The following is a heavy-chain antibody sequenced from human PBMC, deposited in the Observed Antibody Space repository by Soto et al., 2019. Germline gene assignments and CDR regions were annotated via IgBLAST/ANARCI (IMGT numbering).Heavy chain of an antibody. CDR3: AKDRYSSSSLDYYYYYGMDV. J-gene: IGHJ6*02. D-gene: IGHD6-6*01. CDR1: GFTFDDYT. V-gene: IGHV3-9*01. CDR2: INWNGVAM. Sequence: EVQLVESGGGLVRPGRSLRLSCAASGFTFDDYTMHWVRQAPGKGLEWVSSINWNGVAMEYADSVRGRFTISRDNARNSLILQMSSLRPEDTALYYCAKDRYSSSSLDYYYYYGMDVWGQGTTVTVSS.